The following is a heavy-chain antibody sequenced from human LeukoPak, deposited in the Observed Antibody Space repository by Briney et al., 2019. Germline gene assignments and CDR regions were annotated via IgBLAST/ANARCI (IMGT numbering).Heavy chain of an antibody. V-gene: IGHV3-30*02. D-gene: IGHD1-7*01. J-gene: IGHJ3*02. CDR1: GFIFSNYG. Sequence: AGGSLRLSCTTSGFIFSNYGMHWVRQAPGKGLEWVAFIRHDGSNKYYADSVKGRFTISRDNAKNSLYLQMNSLRAEDTAVYYCARDSGNYLDAFDIWGQGTMVTVSS. CDR2: IRHDGSNK. CDR3: ARDSGNYLDAFDI.